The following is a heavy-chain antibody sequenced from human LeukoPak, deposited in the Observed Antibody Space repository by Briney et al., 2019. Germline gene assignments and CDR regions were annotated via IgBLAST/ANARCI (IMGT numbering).Heavy chain of an antibody. CDR1: GFTFSSHS. J-gene: IGHJ3*02. D-gene: IGHD3-22*01. V-gene: IGHV3-21*01. Sequence: PGGPLRLSCAASGFTFSSHSMNWVRQAPGKGLEWVSSFSSSSSYIYYADSVKGRFTISRDSAKNSLSLQMNSLRAEDTAVYYCARDISFGNYDSSGSDAFDIWGQGTMVTVSS. CDR3: ARDISFGNYDSSGSDAFDI. CDR2: FSSSSSYI.